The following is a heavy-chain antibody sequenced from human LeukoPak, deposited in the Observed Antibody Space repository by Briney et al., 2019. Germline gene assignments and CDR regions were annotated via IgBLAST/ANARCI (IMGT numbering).Heavy chain of an antibody. D-gene: IGHD3-10*01. V-gene: IGHV1-2*06. CDR3: ARGGSDH. CDR1: GYTFSGYY. J-gene: IGHJ4*02. Sequence: EASVTVSCKASGYTFSGYYIHWVRQAPGQGLEWMGRINPNSGDSNSAQKFQDRVTMTRDTSISTAYMELSRLTSDDTAIYYCARGGSDHWGQGTLVTVSS. CDR2: INPNSGDS.